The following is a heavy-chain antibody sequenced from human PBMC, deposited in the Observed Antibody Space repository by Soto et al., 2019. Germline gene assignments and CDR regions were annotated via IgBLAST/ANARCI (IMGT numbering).Heavy chain of an antibody. CDR2: INPSGGST. V-gene: IGHV1-46*01. D-gene: IGHD2-21*02. J-gene: IGHJ5*02. CDR1: GYTFTSYY. Sequence: QVQLVQSGAEVKKPGASVKVSCKASGYTFTSYYMHWVRQAPGQGLEWMGIINPSGGSTSYAQKFLGRVTLNRDTYTSTVYMELSSLRSEDTAVYYCARAGPYCGGDCYPGGFDPWGQGTLVTVSS. CDR3: ARAGPYCGGDCYPGGFDP.